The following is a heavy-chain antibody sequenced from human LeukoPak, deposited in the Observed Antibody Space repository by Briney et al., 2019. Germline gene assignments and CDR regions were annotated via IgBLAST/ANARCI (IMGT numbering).Heavy chain of an antibody. CDR2: IYTSGST. CDR1: GGSISSSSYY. V-gene: IGHV4-61*05. Sequence: PSETLSLTCTVSGGSISSSSYYWGWIRQPPGKGLEWIGYIYTSGSTNYNPSLKSRVTISVDTSKNQFSLKLSSVTAADTAVYYCARTNWNYQNWAAFDIWGQGTMVTVSS. D-gene: IGHD1-7*01. J-gene: IGHJ3*02. CDR3: ARTNWNYQNWAAFDI.